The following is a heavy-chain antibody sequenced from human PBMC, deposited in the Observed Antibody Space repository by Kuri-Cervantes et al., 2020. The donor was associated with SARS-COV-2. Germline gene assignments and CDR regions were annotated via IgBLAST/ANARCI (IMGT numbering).Heavy chain of an antibody. CDR1: GFNFSGTD. V-gene: IGHV3-30*18. CDR3: AKDRFGVHDF. D-gene: IGHD2-8*01. Sequence: GESLKISCAASGFNFSGTDMHWVRQAPGKGLEWVAVISNDGKNKKCIGSGKGRFTISRDNSQNTLYLRMTSLRSEDTAMYYCAKDRFGVHDFWGQGTLVTVSS. CDR2: ISNDGKNK. J-gene: IGHJ4*02.